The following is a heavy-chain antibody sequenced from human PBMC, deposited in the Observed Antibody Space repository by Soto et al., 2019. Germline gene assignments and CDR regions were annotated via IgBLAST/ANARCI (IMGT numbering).Heavy chain of an antibody. Sequence: SETLSLTCTVSGGSISSYYWSWIRQPPGKGLEWIGYIYYSGSTNYNPSLKSRVTISVDTSKNQFSLKLSSVTAADTAVYYCARDLAAAGHFDYWGQGTLVTVSS. CDR1: GGSISSYY. V-gene: IGHV4-59*01. J-gene: IGHJ4*02. CDR3: ARDLAAAGHFDY. D-gene: IGHD6-13*01. CDR2: IYYSGST.